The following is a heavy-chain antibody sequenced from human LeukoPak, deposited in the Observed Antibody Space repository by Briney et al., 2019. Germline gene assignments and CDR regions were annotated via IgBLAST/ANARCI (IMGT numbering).Heavy chain of an antibody. D-gene: IGHD2-2*01. CDR2: ISSSGSTI. CDR1: GFTVMSSF. J-gene: IGHJ6*02. V-gene: IGHV3-48*04. CDR3: ARVGNYAFMDV. Sequence: PGGSLRLSCAASGFTVMSSFMNWVRQAPGKGLEWVSYISSSGSTIYYADSVKGRFTISRDNAKNSLYLQMNSLRAEDTAVYYCARVGNYAFMDVWGQGTTVTVSS.